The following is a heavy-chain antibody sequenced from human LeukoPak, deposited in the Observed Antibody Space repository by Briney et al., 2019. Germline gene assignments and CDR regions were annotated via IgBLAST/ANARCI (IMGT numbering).Heavy chain of an antibody. D-gene: IGHD6-19*01. CDR1: GFTFSSHS. Sequence: PGGSLRLSCAASGFTFSSHSMNWVRQAPGKGLEWVSSISSSSSYIYYADSVKGRFTISRDNAKNSLYLQMNSLRAEDTAVYYCAREGSGASLAYYFDYWGQGTLVTVSS. V-gene: IGHV3-21*01. CDR2: ISSSSSYI. CDR3: AREGSGASLAYYFDY. J-gene: IGHJ4*02.